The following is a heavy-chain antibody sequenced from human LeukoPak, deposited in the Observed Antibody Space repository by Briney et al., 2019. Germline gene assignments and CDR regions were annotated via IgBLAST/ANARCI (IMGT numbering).Heavy chain of an antibody. J-gene: IGHJ3*02. Sequence: SETLSLTCAVSGGSISSSNWWSWVRQPPGKGLEWIGEIYHSGSTNYNPSLKSRVTISVDKSKNQFSLKLSSVTAADTAVYCGARVSWEDAFDIWGQGTMVTVSS. D-gene: IGHD1-26*01. CDR1: GGSISSSNW. CDR3: ARVSWEDAFDI. CDR2: IYHSGST. V-gene: IGHV4-4*01.